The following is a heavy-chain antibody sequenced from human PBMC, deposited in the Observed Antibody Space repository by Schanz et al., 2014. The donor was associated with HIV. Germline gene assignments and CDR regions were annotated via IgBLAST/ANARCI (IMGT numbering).Heavy chain of an antibody. D-gene: IGHD6-19*01. Sequence: EVQLLDSGGGLVQPGGSLRLSCVASGFTFNNYAMTWVRQAPGKGLEWVSSISESGDGTYYADSMKGRVTISRDNSKNILYLQMNSLRAEDTALYYCSKATSGSRGWYTGSDWGQGTLVTVSS. CDR3: SKATSGSRGWYTGSD. CDR2: ISESGDGT. CDR1: GFTFNNYA. J-gene: IGHJ4*02. V-gene: IGHV3-23*01.